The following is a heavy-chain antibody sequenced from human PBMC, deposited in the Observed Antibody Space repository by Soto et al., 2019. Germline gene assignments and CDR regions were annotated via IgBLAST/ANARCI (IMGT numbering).Heavy chain of an antibody. CDR2: ISAYNGNT. D-gene: IGHD2-15*01. Sequence: ASVKVSCKAAGYTFTSYGISWVRQAPGQGLEWKGWISAYNGNTNYEQKLQGRVTMSTDTSTSTAYMELRSLRSDDTAVYYCAIVMLHCSGGSCYRRGNWFDPWGQGTLVTVSS. CDR1: GYTFTSYG. V-gene: IGHV1-18*01. J-gene: IGHJ5*02. CDR3: AIVMLHCSGGSCYRRGNWFDP.